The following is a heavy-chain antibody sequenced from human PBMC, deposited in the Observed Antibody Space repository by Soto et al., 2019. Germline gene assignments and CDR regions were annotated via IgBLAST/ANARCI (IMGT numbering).Heavy chain of an antibody. CDR3: ARDFVSDYGDYGRDDYYYYYGMDV. CDR1: GFTFSSYS. D-gene: IGHD4-17*01. J-gene: IGHJ6*02. Sequence: PGGSLRLSCAASGFTFSSYSMNWVRQAPGKGLEWVSSISSSSSYIYYADSVKGRFTISRDNAKNSLYLQMNSLRAEDTAVYYCARDFVSDYGDYGRDDYYYYYGMDVWGQGTTVTVSS. V-gene: IGHV3-21*01. CDR2: ISSSSSYI.